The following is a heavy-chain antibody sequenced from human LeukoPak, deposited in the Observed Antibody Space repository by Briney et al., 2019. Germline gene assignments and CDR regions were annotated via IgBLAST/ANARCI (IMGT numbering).Heavy chain of an antibody. V-gene: IGHV4-31*03. D-gene: IGHD3-22*01. Sequence: SQTLSLTCTVSGGSISSGGYYWSWIRQHPGKGLEWIGYIYYSGSTYYNPSLKSRVTISVDTSKNQFSLKLSSVTAADTAVYYCARGRAYNTSDYYYDFDYWGQGTLVTVSS. CDR3: ARGRAYNTSDYYYDFDY. CDR2: IYYSGST. CDR1: GGSISSGGYY. J-gene: IGHJ4*02.